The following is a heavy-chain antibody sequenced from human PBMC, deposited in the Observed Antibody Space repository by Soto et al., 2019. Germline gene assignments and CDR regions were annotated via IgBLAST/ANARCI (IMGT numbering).Heavy chain of an antibody. V-gene: IGHV1-69*04. J-gene: IGHJ6*02. CDR2: IIPILGIA. Sequence: ASVKVSCKASGGTFSSYAISWVRQAPGQGLEWMGRIIPILGIANYAQKFQGRVTITADKSTSTAYMELSSLRSEDTAVYYCAIAAAGTGSYYYYGMDVWGQGTTVTVSS. CDR1: GGTFSSYA. CDR3: AIAAAGTGSYYYYGMDV. D-gene: IGHD6-13*01.